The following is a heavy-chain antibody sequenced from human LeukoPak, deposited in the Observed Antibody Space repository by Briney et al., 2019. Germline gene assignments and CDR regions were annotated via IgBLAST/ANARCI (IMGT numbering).Heavy chain of an antibody. J-gene: IGHJ6*03. CDR3: ARASPGYSRYMDV. CDR2: INHSGST. CDR1: GGSFSGYY. Sequence: TSETLSLTCAVYGGSFSGYYWSWIRQPPGKGLEWIGEINHSGSTNYDPPLKSRVTISVDTSKNQFSLKLSSVTAADTAVYYCARASPGYSRYMDVWGKGTTVTVSS. V-gene: IGHV4-34*01. D-gene: IGHD6-13*01.